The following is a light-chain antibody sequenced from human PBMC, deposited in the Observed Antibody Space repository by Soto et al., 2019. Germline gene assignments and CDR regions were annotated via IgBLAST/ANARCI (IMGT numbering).Light chain of an antibody. CDR3: QQRTRWLT. CDR2: DAS. J-gene: IGKJ4*01. V-gene: IGKV3-11*01. CDR1: QSVSSS. Sequence: EIVLTQSPATLSLSPGERATLSCRASQSVSSSIAWYQQKPGQAPRLLIYDASNRATGIPARFSGSGSGTDFTFTISILEPADFAVYYCQQRTRWLTFGGGTKVEI.